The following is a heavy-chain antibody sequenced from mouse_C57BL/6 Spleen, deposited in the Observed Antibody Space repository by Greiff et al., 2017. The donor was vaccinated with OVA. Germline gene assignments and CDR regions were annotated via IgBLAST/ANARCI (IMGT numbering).Heavy chain of an antibody. CDR2: ISDGGSYT. CDR3: ARDSSLFAY. D-gene: IGHD2-12*01. CDR1: GFTFSSYA. Sequence: EVHLVESGGGLVKPGGSLKLSCAASGFTFSSYAMSWVRQTPEKRLEWVATISDGGSYTYYPDNVKGRFTISRDNAKNNLYLQMSHLKSEDTAMYYCARDSSLFAYWGQGTLVTVSA. V-gene: IGHV5-4*01. J-gene: IGHJ3*01.